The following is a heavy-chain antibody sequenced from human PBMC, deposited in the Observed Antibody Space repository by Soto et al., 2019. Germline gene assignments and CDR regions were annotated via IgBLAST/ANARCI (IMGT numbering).Heavy chain of an antibody. D-gene: IGHD3-10*01. Sequence: GGSLRLSCAASGFTFSNYAMSWVRQAPGKGLQWVSGISGSGANTYSADSVKGRFTISRDNSKNTLYLQMNSLRAEDTAVYYCASSNGAYYYSYYMDVWGKGTTVTVSS. CDR2: ISGSGANT. J-gene: IGHJ6*03. V-gene: IGHV3-23*01. CDR1: GFTFSNYA. CDR3: ASSNGAYYYSYYMDV.